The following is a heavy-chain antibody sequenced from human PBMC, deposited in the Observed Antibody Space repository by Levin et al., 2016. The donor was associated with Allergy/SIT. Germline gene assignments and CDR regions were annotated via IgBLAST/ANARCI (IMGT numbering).Heavy chain of an antibody. J-gene: IGHJ6*02. CDR1: GFTFSSYG. V-gene: IGHV3-30*18. Sequence: GESLKISCAASGFTFSSYGMHWVRQAPGKGLEWVAVISNDGTSEYYADSVKGRFTISRDNSKSTLYLQMNSLRTEDTAVFYCAKATVTSLAYYYYGMDVWGQGTTVTVS. CDR2: ISNDGTSE. D-gene: IGHD4-17*01. CDR3: AKATVTSLAYYYYGMDV.